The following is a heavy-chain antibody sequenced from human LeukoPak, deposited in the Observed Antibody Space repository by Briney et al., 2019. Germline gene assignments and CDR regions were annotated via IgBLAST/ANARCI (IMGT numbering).Heavy chain of an antibody. CDR3: AREIPGGAVTLDY. CDR1: GFTFSDYY. V-gene: IGHV3-7*01. CDR2: IKVDGSSK. Sequence: PTGGSLRLSCAASGFTFSDYYMSWIRQAPGKGLEWVANIKVDGSSKNYVDSVKGRFTISRDNAKNSLDLQMNSLRAEDTAVYYCAREIPGGAVTLDYWGQGTLVTVSS. J-gene: IGHJ4*02. D-gene: IGHD3-16*01.